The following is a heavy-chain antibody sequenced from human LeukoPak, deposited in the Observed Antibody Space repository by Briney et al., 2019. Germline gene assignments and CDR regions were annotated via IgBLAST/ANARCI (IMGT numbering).Heavy chain of an antibody. J-gene: IGHJ5*02. V-gene: IGHV3-13*01. CDR2: IGTAGDT. CDR3: ARGGNRYCSGGSCYMFDH. Sequence: PGGSLRLSCAASGFTFSSYDMHWVRQATGKGLEWVSAIGTAGDTYYPGSVKGRFTISRENAKNSLYLQMNSLRAGDTAVYYCARGGNRYCSGGSCYMFDHWGQGTLVTVSS. CDR1: GFTFSSYD. D-gene: IGHD2-15*01.